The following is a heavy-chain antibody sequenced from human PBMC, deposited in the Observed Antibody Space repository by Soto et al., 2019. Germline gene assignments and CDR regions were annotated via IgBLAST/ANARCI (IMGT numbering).Heavy chain of an antibody. V-gene: IGHV1-69*01. D-gene: IGHD3-10*01. CDR3: AGDRVVYGSGKYYHRIDF. J-gene: IGHJ4*02. CDR2: IIPLFGTP. CDR1: GGTFTTYA. Sequence: QGQLVQSGPEVKKPGSSVKVSCKACGGTFTTYAISGLRQAPGQGLAGMGGIIPLFGTPNYAQRSQGRFIITADESPSKAYLELSRLRSEDTAVYYCAGDRVVYGSGKYYHRIDFGGQGTLVTVSS.